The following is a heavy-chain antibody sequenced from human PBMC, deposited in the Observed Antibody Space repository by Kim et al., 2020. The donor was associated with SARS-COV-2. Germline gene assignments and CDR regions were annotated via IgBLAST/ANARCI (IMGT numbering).Heavy chain of an antibody. CDR2: VNHSGST. D-gene: IGHD5-12*01. CDR1: GGSLDCYY. J-gene: IGHJ4*02. CDR3: ARAPRDDDTGYYYFDY. V-gene: IGHV4-34*01. Sequence: SETLSLTCALYGGSLDCYYWSWIRQSPGKGLEWIGEVNHSGSTNYNPSLRSRVAISIDTSNNQFSLKLTSVTAADTALYYCARAPRDDDTGYYYFDYWGQGPPVTVSS.